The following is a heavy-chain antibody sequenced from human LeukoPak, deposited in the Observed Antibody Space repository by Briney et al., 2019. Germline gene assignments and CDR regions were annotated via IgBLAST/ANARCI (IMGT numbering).Heavy chain of an antibody. D-gene: IGHD6-19*01. Sequence: LSLTXXVSGGSLSSXSYYWGWIRQPPGTGLEWIGSIFYSGSTHYNPSLKSRVTISVDTSRNPFYLTLTSVTAADTAVYYCARRTVIAVSGSFDYWGQGTXVXXSS. CDR2: IFYSGST. J-gene: IGHJ4*02. V-gene: IGHV4-39*01. CDR1: GGSLSSXSYY. CDR3: ARRTVIAVSGSFDY.